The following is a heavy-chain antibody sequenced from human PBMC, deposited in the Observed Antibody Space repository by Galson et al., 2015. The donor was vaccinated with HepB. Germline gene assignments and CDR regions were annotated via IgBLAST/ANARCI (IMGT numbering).Heavy chain of an antibody. Sequence: CAISGDSVSNIGPIWNRIRQSPSRGLEWLGRTFDGTNFKWYRDYTVSVKSRISINPDTSRNQFSLQLNSVTPEDTAVYYCARSVEGSREKLEYWGQGTLVTVSS. J-gene: IGHJ4*02. V-gene: IGHV6-1*01. D-gene: IGHD1-26*01. CDR3: ARSVEGSREKLEY. CDR2: TFDGTNFKWYR. CDR1: GDSVSNIGPI.